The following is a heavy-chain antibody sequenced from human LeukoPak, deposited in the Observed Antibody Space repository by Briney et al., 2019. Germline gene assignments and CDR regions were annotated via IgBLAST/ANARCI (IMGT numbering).Heavy chain of an antibody. CDR3: AKGPGIGKYYYDSSGPPD. D-gene: IGHD3-22*01. V-gene: IGHV1-2*02. J-gene: IGHJ4*02. CDR1: GYTFTNYG. CDR2: INPNSGGT. Sequence: ASVKVSCKASGYTFTNYGISWMRQAPGQGLEWMGWINPNSGGTNYAQKFQGRVTMTRDTSISTAYMELSRLRSDDTAVYYCAKGPGIGKYYYDSSGPPDWGQGTLVTVSS.